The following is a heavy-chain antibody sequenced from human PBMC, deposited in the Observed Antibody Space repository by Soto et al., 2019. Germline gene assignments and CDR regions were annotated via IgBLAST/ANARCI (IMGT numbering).Heavy chain of an antibody. D-gene: IGHD2-21*02. Sequence: SETLSLTCTVSGGSISSYYWSWIRQPPGEGLEWIGYIYCSGSTNYNPSLKSRVTISVDTSKNQFSLKLSSVTAADTAVYYCARDRGVTPRLEVRGQGTTVTVSS. CDR2: IYCSGST. V-gene: IGHV4-59*01. J-gene: IGHJ6*02. CDR3: ARDRGVTPRLEV. CDR1: GGSISSYY.